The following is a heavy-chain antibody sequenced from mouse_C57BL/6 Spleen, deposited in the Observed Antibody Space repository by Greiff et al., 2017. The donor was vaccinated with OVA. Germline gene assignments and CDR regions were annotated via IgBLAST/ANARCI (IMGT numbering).Heavy chain of an antibody. CDR1: GYAFSSSW. CDR2: IYPGDGDT. CDR3: ARQDYYGSSPPFDY. V-gene: IGHV1-82*01. D-gene: IGHD1-1*01. J-gene: IGHJ2*01. Sequence: QVQLQQSGPELVKPGASVKISCKASGYAFSSSWMNWVKQRPGKGLEWIGRIYPGDGDTNYNGKFKGKATLTADKSSSTAYMQLSSLTSEDSEVYCCARQDYYGSSPPFDYWGQGTTLTVSS.